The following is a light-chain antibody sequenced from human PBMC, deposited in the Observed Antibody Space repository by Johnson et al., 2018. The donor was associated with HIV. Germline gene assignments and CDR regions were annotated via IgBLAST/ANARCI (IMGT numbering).Light chain of an antibody. V-gene: IGLV1-51*02. CDR2: ENN. Sequence: QSVLSQPPSVSAAPGQKFTISCSGSSSNIGNNYVSWYQQLPGTAPKLLIYENNKRPSGIPDRFSGSKSGTSATLGITGLQTWDEADYYCGTWDGSLSGYVFGTGTKVTVL. CDR3: GTWDGSLSGYV. J-gene: IGLJ1*01. CDR1: SSNIGNNY.